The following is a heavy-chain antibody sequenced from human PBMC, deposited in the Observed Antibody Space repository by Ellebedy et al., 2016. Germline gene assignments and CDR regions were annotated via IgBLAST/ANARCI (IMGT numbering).Heavy chain of an antibody. CDR2: IVPMSGSA. J-gene: IGHJ4*02. CDR1: GYMFTSIY. D-gene: IGHD1-26*01. V-gene: IGHV1-69*13. CDR3: AREDGGSYSFDF. Sequence: SVKVSXXTSGYMFTSIYIHWVRQAPGQGLEWMGGIVPMSGSAGYAQNFQGRVTITADESTTTVYMEVTNLRSDDTAVYYCAREDGGSYSFDFWGQGTLVTVSS.